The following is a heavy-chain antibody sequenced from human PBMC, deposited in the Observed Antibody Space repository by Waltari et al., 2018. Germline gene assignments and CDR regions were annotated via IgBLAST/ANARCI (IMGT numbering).Heavy chain of an antibody. Sequence: QVQLQESGPGLVKPSETLSLTCTVSGGSISSYYWSWIRQPAGKGLEWIWRIYTSGSTNYNPSLKSRVTMSVDTSKNQFSLKLSSVTAADTAVYYCATSRYYDSSGYYRLHPFDYWGQGTLVTVSS. CDR2: IYTSGST. CDR1: GGSISSYY. V-gene: IGHV4-4*07. CDR3: ATSRYYDSSGYYRLHPFDY. D-gene: IGHD3-22*01. J-gene: IGHJ4*02.